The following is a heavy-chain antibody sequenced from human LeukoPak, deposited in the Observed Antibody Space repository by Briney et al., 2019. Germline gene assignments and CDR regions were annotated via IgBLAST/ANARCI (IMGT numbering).Heavy chain of an antibody. CDR3: ATFPVYSSGCY. Sequence: PGGALRLSCAASGFTFSSYAMSWVRQAPGKGLEWVSAIRDSGSSTHYADSVKGRFTTSRDNSKNTLFLQMNSLRAEDTAIYYCATFPVYSSGCYWGQGTLVTVSS. D-gene: IGHD6-19*01. J-gene: IGHJ4*02. V-gene: IGHV3-23*01. CDR2: IRDSGSST. CDR1: GFTFSSYA.